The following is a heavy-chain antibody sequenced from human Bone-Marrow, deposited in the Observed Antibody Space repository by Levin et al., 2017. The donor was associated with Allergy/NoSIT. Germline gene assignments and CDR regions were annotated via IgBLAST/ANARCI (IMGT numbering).Heavy chain of an antibody. CDR1: GTSMSSYY. CDR3: AKMALTFGGIYAPDT. CDR2: IYTTSGKA. D-gene: IGHD3-16*01. Sequence: SQTLSLTCSVSGTSMSSYYWSWIRQSPGNGLEWIGYIYTTSGKANYNPSLSSRVSISADTSKNQFSLDLGSVTAADTAVYFCAKMALTFGGIYAPDTWGQGTLVTVSA. V-gene: IGHV4-4*08. J-gene: IGHJ4*02.